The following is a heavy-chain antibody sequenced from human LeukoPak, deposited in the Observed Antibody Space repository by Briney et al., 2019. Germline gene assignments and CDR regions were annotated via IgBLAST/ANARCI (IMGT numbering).Heavy chain of an antibody. CDR2: INHSGST. CDR1: GGSIRNSSFY. D-gene: IGHD2-15*01. Sequence: PSETLSLTCAVSGGSIRNSSFYWSWIRQPPGKGLEWIGEINHSGSTNYNPSLKSRVTISVDTSKNQFSLKLSSVTAADTAVYYCARVNCSGGSCYAYFDYWGQGTLVTVSS. J-gene: IGHJ4*02. V-gene: IGHV4-34*01. CDR3: ARVNCSGGSCYAYFDY.